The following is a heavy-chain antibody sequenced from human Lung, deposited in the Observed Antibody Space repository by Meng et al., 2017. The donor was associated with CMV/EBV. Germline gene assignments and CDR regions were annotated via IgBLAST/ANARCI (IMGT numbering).Heavy chain of an antibody. J-gene: IGHJ6*02. D-gene: IGHD3-22*01. V-gene: IGHV1-2*02. CDR1: GYTFIGYD. CDR2: INPKSGGT. Sequence: SXXVSXKASGYTFIGYDLRWVRQAPGQGLEWMGWINPKSGGTNYAQRFQGRVTMTRDTSINTVYMELRRLRSDDTAVYFCAKSLYTNYYSTYYGLDVWGQGTTVTVSS. CDR3: AKSLYTNYYSTYYGLDV.